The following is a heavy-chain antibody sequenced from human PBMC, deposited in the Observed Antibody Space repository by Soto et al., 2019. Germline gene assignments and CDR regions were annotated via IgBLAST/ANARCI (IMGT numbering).Heavy chain of an antibody. V-gene: IGHV4-59*01. CDR2: VFYTGST. Sequence: SETLSLTCTVSGGSISSYHWSWIRQSPGKGLEWIGYVFYTGSTKYNPALKRRVTISVDTSKNQFSLKLSSVSAADTGLYYCARSYSGTFYGYDTWGQGILVTVSS. CDR1: GGSISSYH. D-gene: IGHD1-26*01. CDR3: ARSYSGTFYGYDT. J-gene: IGHJ5*02.